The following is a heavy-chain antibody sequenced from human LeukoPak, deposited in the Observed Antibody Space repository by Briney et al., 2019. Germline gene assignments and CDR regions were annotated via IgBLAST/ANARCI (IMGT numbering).Heavy chain of an antibody. J-gene: IGHJ4*02. D-gene: IGHD6-19*01. CDR2: IYYSGTT. CDR1: GGSISSGDFY. CDR3: ARALGTGWSQEE. Sequence: ASETLSLTCTVSGGSISSGDFYWSWIRQHPGKGLEWIGYIYYSGTTYYSPSLKSRVTISLDTTKNQLSLKLSSVTAADTAVYYCARALGTGWSQEEWGQGTLVTVSS. V-gene: IGHV4-31*03.